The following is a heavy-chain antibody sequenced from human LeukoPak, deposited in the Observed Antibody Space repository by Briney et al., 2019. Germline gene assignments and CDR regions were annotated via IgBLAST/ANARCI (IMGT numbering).Heavy chain of an antibody. CDR3: ASPDCSGGSCYSDYYYGMDV. Sequence: SVKVSCKASGGTFSSYAIGWVRQAPGQGLEWMGRIIPILGIANYAQKFQGRVTITADKSTSTAYMELSSLRSEDTAVYYCASPDCSGGSCYSDYYYGMDVWGQGTTVTVSS. V-gene: IGHV1-69*04. D-gene: IGHD2-15*01. CDR1: GGTFSSYA. CDR2: IIPILGIA. J-gene: IGHJ6*02.